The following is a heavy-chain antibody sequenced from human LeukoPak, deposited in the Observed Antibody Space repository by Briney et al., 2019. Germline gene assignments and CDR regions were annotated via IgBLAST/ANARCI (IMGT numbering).Heavy chain of an antibody. D-gene: IGHD1-14*01. CDR2: IGPSGTDR. J-gene: IGHJ4*02. V-gene: IGHV3-21*01. CDR3: ATETIGRHYDY. CDR1: GFTFSSCG. Sequence: GGSLRLSCAASGFTFSSCGFNWVRQAPGKGLEWVSSIGPSGTDRYYADSVRGRFTISRDNAKNSMYLQMDSLRDEDTAVYYCATETIGRHYDYWGQGTLLTVSS.